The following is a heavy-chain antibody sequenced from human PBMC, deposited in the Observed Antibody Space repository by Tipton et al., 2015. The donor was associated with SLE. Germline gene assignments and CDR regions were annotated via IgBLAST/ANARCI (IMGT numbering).Heavy chain of an antibody. Sequence: TLSLTCTVSGGSISTYYWSWIRQPPKQGLEWIGWIYHTGSTDYNPSLKSRVTISVDTSKNQFSLQLSSVTVADTAVYYCASGAYSSSFGDAFDIWGQGTMVTVSS. CDR1: GGSISTYY. CDR2: IYHTGST. D-gene: IGHD6-6*01. CDR3: ASGAYSSSFGDAFDI. J-gene: IGHJ3*02. V-gene: IGHV4-59*12.